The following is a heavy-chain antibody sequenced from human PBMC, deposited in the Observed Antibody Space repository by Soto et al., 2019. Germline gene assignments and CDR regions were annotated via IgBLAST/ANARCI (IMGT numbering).Heavy chain of an antibody. V-gene: IGHV3-30-3*01. CDR3: ARRYYDSSGYHSGYYYGMDV. D-gene: IGHD3-22*01. Sequence: QVQLVESGGGVVQPGRSLRLSCAASGFTFSSYAMHWVRQAPGKGLEWVAVISYDGSNKYYADSVKGRFTISRDNSKNTLYLHVNSLRAEDTAVYYCARRYYDSSGYHSGYYYGMDVWGQGTTVTVSS. CDR1: GFTFSSYA. J-gene: IGHJ6*02. CDR2: ISYDGSNK.